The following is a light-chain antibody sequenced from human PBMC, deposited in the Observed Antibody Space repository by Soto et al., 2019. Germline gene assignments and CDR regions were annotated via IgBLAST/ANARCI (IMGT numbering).Light chain of an antibody. J-gene: IGKJ2*01. CDR2: KAS. CDR3: QQYNSYPYT. Sequence: DIQMTQSPSTLSASVGDRVTITCRASQSISSWLAWYQQKPGKAPKLLIYKASSLESGVPSRFSGSGSGTEFTATISSLQPDDFATYYCQQYNSYPYTFGQVTKLEIK. CDR1: QSISSW. V-gene: IGKV1-5*03.